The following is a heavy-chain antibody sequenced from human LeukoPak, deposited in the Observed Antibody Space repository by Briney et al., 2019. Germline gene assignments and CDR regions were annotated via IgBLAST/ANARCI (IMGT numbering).Heavy chain of an antibody. V-gene: IGHV3-53*01. D-gene: IGHD2-2*01. CDR2: IYSGGST. CDR3: VGSSSQLHFQH. J-gene: IGHJ1*01. Sequence: GGSLRLSCAASGFTVSSNYMSWVRQAPGKGLEWVSVIYSGGSTYYADSVKGRFTISRDKSKNTLYLQMNSLRAEDTAVYYCVGSSSQLHFQHWGQGTLVTVSS. CDR1: GFTVSSNY.